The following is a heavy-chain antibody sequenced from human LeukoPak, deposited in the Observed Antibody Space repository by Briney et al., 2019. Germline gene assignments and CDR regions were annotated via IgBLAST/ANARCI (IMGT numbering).Heavy chain of an antibody. CDR1: GGTFSSYA. CDR2: LIPIFGTA. D-gene: IGHD3-22*01. V-gene: IGHV1-69*05. CDR3: ARGLGYYDSSGYSFYMDV. Sequence: SVKVSCKATGGTFSSYAISWVRQAPGQGLEWMGRLIPIFGTANYAQKFQGRVTITTAESTSTAYMELSSLRSEDTAVYYCARGLGYYDSSGYSFYMDVWGKGTTVTVSS. J-gene: IGHJ6*03.